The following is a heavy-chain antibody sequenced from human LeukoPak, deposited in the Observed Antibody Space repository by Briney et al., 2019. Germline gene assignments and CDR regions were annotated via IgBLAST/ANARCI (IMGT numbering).Heavy chain of an antibody. D-gene: IGHD6-13*01. CDR3: ARDTEAVAAAGERDAFDI. J-gene: IGHJ3*02. Sequence: GASVRVSCKASGYTFTSYVMSWVRQAPGQGLEWMGWINTDSGNPTYAQGFTGRFVFSLDTSVSTAYLQISSLKAEDTAVYYCARDTEAVAAAGERDAFDIWGQGTMVTVSS. CDR2: INTDSGNP. CDR1: GYTFTSYV. V-gene: IGHV7-4-1*02.